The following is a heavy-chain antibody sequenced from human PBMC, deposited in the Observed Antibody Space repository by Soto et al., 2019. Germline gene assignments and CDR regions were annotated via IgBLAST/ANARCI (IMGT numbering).Heavy chain of an antibody. CDR3: ATAPYDFWSGYYALELDAFDI. V-gene: IGHV1-18*04. CDR1: GYTFTSYG. D-gene: IGHD3-3*01. CDR2: ISAYNGNT. J-gene: IGHJ3*02. Sequence: ASVKVSCKASGYTFTSYGISWVRRAPGQGLEWMGWISAYNGNTNYAQKLQGRVTMTTDTSTSTAYMELRSLRSDDTAVYYCATAPYDFWSGYYALELDAFDIWGQGTMVTVSS.